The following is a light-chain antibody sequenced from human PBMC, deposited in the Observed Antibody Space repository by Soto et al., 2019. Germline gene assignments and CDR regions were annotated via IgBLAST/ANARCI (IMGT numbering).Light chain of an antibody. CDR3: QQYKSYWT. Sequence: DIQMTQSPSTLSASVGDRVIITCRASQSLSGWLAWYQQKPGKAPKLLIYDASSLESGVPSRFSGSGSGTEFTLTISSLQSDDFATYYCQQYKSYWTFGQGTKVDIK. J-gene: IGKJ1*01. CDR2: DAS. CDR1: QSLSGW. V-gene: IGKV1-5*01.